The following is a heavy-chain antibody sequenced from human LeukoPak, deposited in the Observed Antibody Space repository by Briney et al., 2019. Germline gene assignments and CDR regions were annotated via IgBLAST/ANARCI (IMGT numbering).Heavy chain of an antibody. CDR2: IYPGDSDT. CDR1: GYSFTSYW. V-gene: IGHV5-51*01. CDR3: ARHVWVAGTNHLDNWFDP. Sequence: PGESLKISCKGSGYSFTSYWIGWVRQMPGKGLEWMGIIYPGDSDTRYSPSFQGQVTTSADKSISTAYLQWSSLKASDTAMYYCARHVWVAGTNHLDNWFDPWGQGTLVTVSS. D-gene: IGHD6-19*01. J-gene: IGHJ5*02.